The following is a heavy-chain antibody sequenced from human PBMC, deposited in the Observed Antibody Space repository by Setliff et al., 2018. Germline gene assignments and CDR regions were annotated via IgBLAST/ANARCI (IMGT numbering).Heavy chain of an antibody. Sequence: SETLSLTCSVSGGSISSSRYSWGWIRQTPGKGLEWIGSIYYSGSTYYNPSLESRVTISVDTSKNRVSLKLSSMTAADTAVYYCARGRPPLVGDYWGQGTLVTVSS. CDR2: IYYSGST. CDR1: GGSISSSRYS. CDR3: ARGRPPLVGDY. D-gene: IGHD2-2*01. J-gene: IGHJ4*02. V-gene: IGHV4-39*07.